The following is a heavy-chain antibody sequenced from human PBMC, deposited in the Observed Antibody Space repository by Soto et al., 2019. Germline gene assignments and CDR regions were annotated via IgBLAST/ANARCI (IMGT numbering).Heavy chain of an antibody. V-gene: IGHV4-39*07. D-gene: IGHD5-12*01. CDR2: IYYSGST. Sequence: PSVTLSLTCTVSGGSISSSSYYWGWIRQPPGKGLEWIGSIYYSGSTYYNPSLKSRVTISVDTSKNQFSLKLSSVTAADTAVYYCARGSRMATILIDYWGQGTLVTVSS. CDR1: GGSISSSSYY. CDR3: ARGSRMATILIDY. J-gene: IGHJ4*02.